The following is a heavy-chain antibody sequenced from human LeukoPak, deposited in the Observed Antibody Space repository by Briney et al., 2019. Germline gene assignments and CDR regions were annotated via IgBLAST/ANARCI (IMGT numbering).Heavy chain of an antibody. CDR1: GNSFTSNW. CDR2: IYPGDSDT. CDR3: DRGLNAGKGHTCSSNCYIPEY. D-gene: IGHD2-2*02. Sequence: GESLKISCKGSGNSFTSNWIGWVRQMPGEGLEWMGIIYPGDSDTAYSPSFQGQVTVSADNSISTAYLQWSSLKASDSAMYYGDRGLNAGKGHTCSSNCYIPEYWGQGTLVTVSS. J-gene: IGHJ4*01. V-gene: IGHV5-51*01.